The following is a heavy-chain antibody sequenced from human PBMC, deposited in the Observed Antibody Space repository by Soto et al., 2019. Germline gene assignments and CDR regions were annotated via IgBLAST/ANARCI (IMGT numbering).Heavy chain of an antibody. V-gene: IGHV1-3*01. J-gene: IGHJ4*02. CDR2: INAGYGNT. D-gene: IGHD2-21*02. Sequence: ASVKVSCKASGYIFTGYAINWVRQAPGQRLEWMGWINAGYGNTKYSQNFQGRVTISRDTSATTAYLELSSLKSEDTAVYYCARKADCGGDCYAIDYWGQGTLVTSPQ. CDR3: ARKADCGGDCYAIDY. CDR1: GYIFTGYA.